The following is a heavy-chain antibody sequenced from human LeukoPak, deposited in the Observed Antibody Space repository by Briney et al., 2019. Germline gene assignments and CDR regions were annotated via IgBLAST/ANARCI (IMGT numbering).Heavy chain of an antibody. V-gene: IGHV6-1*01. CDR1: GDSVSSNSGS. Sequence: SQTLSLTCAISGDSVSSNSGSWSWIRQSPSRGPEWLGRIYYRSRWHYEYAVSVQNRISISPDTTKNQFSLQLNSMSPDDSAVYYCVSGGDWGFGWYFDVWGRGALVTVSP. CDR2: IYYRSRWHY. D-gene: IGHD7-27*01. J-gene: IGHJ2*01. CDR3: VSGGDWGFGWYFDV.